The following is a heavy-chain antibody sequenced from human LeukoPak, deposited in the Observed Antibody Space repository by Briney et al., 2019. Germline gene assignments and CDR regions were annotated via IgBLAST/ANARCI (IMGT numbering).Heavy chain of an antibody. CDR1: GYTFTGYY. CDR3: ARATTYDILTGYSDY. Sequence: GASVKVSCKASGYTFTGYYMHWVRQAPGQGLEWMGWINPNSGGTNYAQKFQGRVTMTRDTSISTAYMELSRLRSDDTAVYYCARATTYDILTGYSDYWGQGTLVTVSS. CDR2: INPNSGGT. V-gene: IGHV1-2*02. J-gene: IGHJ4*02. D-gene: IGHD3-9*01.